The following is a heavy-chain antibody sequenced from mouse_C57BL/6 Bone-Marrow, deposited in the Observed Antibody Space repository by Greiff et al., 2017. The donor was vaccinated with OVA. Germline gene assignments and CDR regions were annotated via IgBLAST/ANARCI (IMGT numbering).Heavy chain of an antibody. CDR1: GFTFSDYY. J-gene: IGHJ4*01. Sequence: EVQVVESGGGLVQPGGSLKLSCAASGFTFSDYYMYWVRQTPEKRLEWVAYISNGGGSTYYPDTVKGRFTISRDNAKNTLYLQMSRLKSEDTAMYYCANNYGSSYYYAMDYWGQGTSVTVSS. CDR2: ISNGGGST. D-gene: IGHD1-1*01. CDR3: ANNYGSSYYYAMDY. V-gene: IGHV5-12*01.